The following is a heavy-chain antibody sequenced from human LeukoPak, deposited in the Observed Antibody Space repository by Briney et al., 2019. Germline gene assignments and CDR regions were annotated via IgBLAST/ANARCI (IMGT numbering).Heavy chain of an antibody. CDR2: LSGSGDRS. CDR1: GFTFSDHA. V-gene: IGHV3-23*01. D-gene: IGHD6-13*01. CDR3: AKEWKSSSSWYQYHLDS. J-gene: IGHJ4*02. Sequence: VGSLRLSCAASGFTFSDHAMSWVRQAPGKGLEWVSALSGSGDRSYYADSVKGRFTISRDNSKNTLYLQMDSLRAGDTAIYYCAKEWKSSSSWYQYHLDSWGQGILVTVSS.